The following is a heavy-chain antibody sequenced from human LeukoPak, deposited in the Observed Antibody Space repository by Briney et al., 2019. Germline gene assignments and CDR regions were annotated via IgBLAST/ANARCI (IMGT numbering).Heavy chain of an antibody. Sequence: PGGTLRLSCAASGFTFSTYGMTWVRQAPGKGLGWVSAISGSAATTFYADSVKGRFTISRDNSKNTLYLQMNSLRAEDTAVYYCAKRGPGSPQSGKYYFDYWGQGTLVTVSS. CDR2: ISGSAATT. CDR1: GFTFSTYG. D-gene: IGHD3-10*01. V-gene: IGHV3-23*01. J-gene: IGHJ4*02. CDR3: AKRGPGSPQSGKYYFDY.